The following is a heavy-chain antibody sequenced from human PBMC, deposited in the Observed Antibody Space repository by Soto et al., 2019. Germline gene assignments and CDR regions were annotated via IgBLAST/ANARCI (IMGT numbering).Heavy chain of an antibody. V-gene: IGHV3-23*01. D-gene: IGHD4-4*01. CDR1: GFSFRKYA. CDR2: ISGSGGSGRG. CDR3: AKDLDDYSSAIDF. J-gene: IGHJ4*02. Sequence: GGSLRLSCVGSGFSFRKYAMNWVRQAPGKGLEWDSGISGSGGSGRGFYADPVKGRFTISRDNSKNTLYLEMNSLRAEDTAVYYCAKDLDDYSSAIDFWGQGTLVTVSS.